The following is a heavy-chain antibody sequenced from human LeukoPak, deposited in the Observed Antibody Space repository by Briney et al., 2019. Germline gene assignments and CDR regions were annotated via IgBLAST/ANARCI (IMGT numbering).Heavy chain of an antibody. J-gene: IGHJ4*02. Sequence: PSETLSLTCTVSGGSISSGGYYWSWIRQHPGKGLEWIGYIYYSGSTYYNPSLKSRVTISVDTSKNQFSLKLSSVTAADTAVYSCARGWGPYDSSGYVRPYSNSFDYWAREPWSPSPQ. CDR2: IYYSGST. CDR1: GGSISSGGYY. CDR3: ARGWGPYDSSGYVRPYSNSFDY. V-gene: IGHV4-31*03. D-gene: IGHD3-22*01.